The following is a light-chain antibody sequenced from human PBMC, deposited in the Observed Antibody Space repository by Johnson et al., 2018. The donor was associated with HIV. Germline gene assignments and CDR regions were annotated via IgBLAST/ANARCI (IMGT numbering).Light chain of an antibody. CDR3: GTWDSSLSADV. CDR2: DNH. J-gene: IGLJ1*01. Sequence: HSVLTQPPSVSAAPGQKVTISCSGSSSNIGNNYVSWYQQLPGTAPKLLIYDNHKRPSGIPDRFSGSKSGTSATLGITGLQTGDEADYYCGTWDSSLSADVCGTGTKVTVL. V-gene: IGLV1-51*02. CDR1: SSNIGNNY.